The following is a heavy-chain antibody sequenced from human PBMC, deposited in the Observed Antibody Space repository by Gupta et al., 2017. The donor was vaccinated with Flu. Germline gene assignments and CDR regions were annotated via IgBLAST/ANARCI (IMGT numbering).Heavy chain of an antibody. Sequence: QVQLQQWGAGLLKPSETLSLHCAVSGESFSGYYWRWIRQPPGKGLEWIGEINPSGSTNYNPSLKSRVTISVDTSKNQFSLKLSSVTAADTAVYYCARGQVPTHDDFWSGYYSMDYWGQGPLVTVAS. D-gene: IGHD3-3*01. CDR2: INPSGST. CDR1: GESFSGYY. J-gene: IGHJ4*02. CDR3: ARGQVPTHDDFWSGYYSMDY. V-gene: IGHV4-34*01.